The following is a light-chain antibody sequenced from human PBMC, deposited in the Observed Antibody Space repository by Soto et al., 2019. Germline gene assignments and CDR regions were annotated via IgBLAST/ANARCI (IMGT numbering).Light chain of an antibody. CDR2: QDR. V-gene: IGLV3-1*01. CDR3: QAWDTTAYV. J-gene: IGLJ1*01. Sequence: SYELTQPTSVSVSPGHTATISCSGDKLGEKYVCWYQQKPGQSPVLVIYQDRKRPSGIPERFSGSNSGNTATLIISGTQLVDEADYYCQAWDTTAYVFGTGTKVTVL. CDR1: KLGEKY.